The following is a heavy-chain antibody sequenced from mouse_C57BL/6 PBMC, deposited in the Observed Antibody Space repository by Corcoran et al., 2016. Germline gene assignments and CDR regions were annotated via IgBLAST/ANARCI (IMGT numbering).Heavy chain of an antibody. V-gene: IGHV1-26*01. Sequence: EVQLQQSGPELVKPGASVKISCKASGYTFTDYYMNWVKQSHGKSLEWIGDINPNNGGTSYNQKFKGKATLTVDKSYSTAYMELRSLTSEDSAVYYCARGGVFYFDYWGQGTTLTVSS. CDR1: GYTFTDYY. CDR2: INPNNGGT. J-gene: IGHJ2*01. CDR3: ARGGVFYFDY.